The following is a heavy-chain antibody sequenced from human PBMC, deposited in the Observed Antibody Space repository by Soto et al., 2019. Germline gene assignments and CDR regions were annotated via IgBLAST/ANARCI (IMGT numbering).Heavy chain of an antibody. Sequence: EVQLVESGGGLVKPGGSLRLSCAASGFTFTNAWMNWVRQAPGKGLEWIGRIKSKVDGGTTEYAAHVKVRFNISRDDSNNTIYLQMKSLKTEDTAVYFFTSDLVVTHNHHYFGMDVWGQGTTVTVSS. CDR2: IKSKVDGGTT. V-gene: IGHV3-15*01. D-gene: IGHD2-15*01. CDR3: TSDLVVTHNHHYFGMDV. J-gene: IGHJ6*02. CDR1: GFTFTNAW.